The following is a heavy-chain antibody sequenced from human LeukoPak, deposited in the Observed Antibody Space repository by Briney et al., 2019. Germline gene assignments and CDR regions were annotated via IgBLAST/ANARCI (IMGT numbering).Heavy chain of an antibody. J-gene: IGHJ4*02. CDR2: IHYSDSA. Sequence: SETLSLTCAVSGGSISNSGYYWAWIRQPPGRGLEYIGNIHYSDSALYNPSLQSRATILVDTSKNQFSLKLSSVTAADTAVYYCARRRAAAGPFDYWGQGTLVTVSS. D-gene: IGHD6-13*01. CDR3: ARRRAAAGPFDY. CDR1: GGSISNSGYY. V-gene: IGHV4-39*01.